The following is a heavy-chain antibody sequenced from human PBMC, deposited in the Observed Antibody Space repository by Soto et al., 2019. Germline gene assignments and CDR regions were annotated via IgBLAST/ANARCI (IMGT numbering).Heavy chain of an antibody. D-gene: IGHD2-2*01. CDR3: ARVWGLVPAAIGWFDP. CDR1: GGTFSSYA. Sequence: QVQLVQSGAEVKKPGSSVKVSCKASGGTFSSYAISWVRQAPGQGLEWMGGIIPIIGTANYAQKFQGRVTITADESTSTAYMELSSLRSEDTAVYYCARVWGLVPAAIGWFDPWGQGTLVTVSS. V-gene: IGHV1-69*12. CDR2: IIPIIGTA. J-gene: IGHJ5*02.